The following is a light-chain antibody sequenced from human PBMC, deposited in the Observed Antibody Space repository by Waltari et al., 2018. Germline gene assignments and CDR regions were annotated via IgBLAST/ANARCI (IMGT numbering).Light chain of an antibody. CDR3: SSYISSDTLEL. V-gene: IGLV2-14*03. J-gene: IGLJ2*01. CDR1: SSDLGNYNY. Sequence: HSALTQPASVSGSPGQSITISCTGTSSDLGNYNYVSWYQQHPGKAPKLMIFDVSNRPAGGSDRFSGSKSGNAASLTISGLQAEDEADYYCSSYISSDTLELFGGGTSLTVL. CDR2: DVS.